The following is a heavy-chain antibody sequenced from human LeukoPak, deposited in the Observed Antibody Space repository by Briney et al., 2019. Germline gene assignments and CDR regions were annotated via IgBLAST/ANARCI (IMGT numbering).Heavy chain of an antibody. Sequence: GGSLRLSCAASGFIFRNFAMSWVPQAPGKGLEWVSTVHGRTYYADSVKGRFTISRDDSRSTLYLQMDNLRAEDTAVYYCAKDQTGDGYNSIWGQGTLVTVSS. CDR1: GFIFRNFA. CDR3: AKDQTGDGYNSI. J-gene: IGHJ4*02. CDR2: VHGRT. V-gene: IGHV3-23*01. D-gene: IGHD5-24*01.